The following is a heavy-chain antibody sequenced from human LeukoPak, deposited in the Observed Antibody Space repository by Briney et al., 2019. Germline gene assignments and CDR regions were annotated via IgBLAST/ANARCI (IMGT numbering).Heavy chain of an antibody. J-gene: IGHJ5*02. CDR3: ARGRYYDFWSGYYTNWFDP. Sequence: PSETLSLTRTVSGGSISSYYWSWIRQPPGKGLEWIGYIYYSGSTNYNPSLKSRVTISVDTSKNQFSLKLSSVTAADTAVYYCARGRYYDFWSGYYTNWFDPWGQGTLVTVSS. D-gene: IGHD3-3*01. CDR1: GGSISSYY. CDR2: IYYSGST. V-gene: IGHV4-59*01.